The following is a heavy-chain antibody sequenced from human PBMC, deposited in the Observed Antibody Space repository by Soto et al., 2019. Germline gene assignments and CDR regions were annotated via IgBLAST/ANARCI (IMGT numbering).Heavy chain of an antibody. CDR1: GYTFSDFD. CDR3: ARGNPFNYAGFDV. CDR2: MNAKSGDT. Sequence: QAHLEQSGAEVRGPGASVKVSCKASGYTFSDFDINWLRQASGHGPEWMGWMNAKSGDTFFAQRFQGKFNMTWDTSLSTAYMEVGSLTSDDTAIYYCARGNPFNYAGFDVWGQGTTVAVSS. V-gene: IGHV1-8*01. D-gene: IGHD3-16*01. J-gene: IGHJ6*02.